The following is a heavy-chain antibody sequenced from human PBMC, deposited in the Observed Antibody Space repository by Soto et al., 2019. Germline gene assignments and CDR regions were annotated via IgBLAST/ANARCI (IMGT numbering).Heavy chain of an antibody. CDR2: ISGSGDNT. CDR1: GFSFSDYA. CDR3: AKGRAITVYGVDILFDY. Sequence: PGGSLRLSCKASGFSFSDYAMTWVRQAPGKGLEWVSVISGSGDNTFYAASVKGRFAISRDNSKNVLYLQMNSLSADDAAVYFCAKGRAITVYGVDILFDYWGRGPLVTVAS. V-gene: IGHV3-23*01. J-gene: IGHJ4*01. D-gene: IGHD3-3*01.